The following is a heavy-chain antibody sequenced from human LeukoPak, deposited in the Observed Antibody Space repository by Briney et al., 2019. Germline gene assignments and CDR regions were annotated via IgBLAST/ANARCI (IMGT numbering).Heavy chain of an antibody. V-gene: IGHV3-23*01. CDR3: ARQMAVVYSYGKQDY. Sequence: GDSLRLSCAASGFTFSSYAMNWVLQAPGKGLEWVSSITASGGNTYYADSVKGRFTISRDNSKNTLYLQMNSLRAEDTAVYYCARQMAVVYSYGKQDYWGQGTLVTVSS. CDR1: GFTFSSYA. CDR2: ITASGGNT. J-gene: IGHJ4*02. D-gene: IGHD5-18*01.